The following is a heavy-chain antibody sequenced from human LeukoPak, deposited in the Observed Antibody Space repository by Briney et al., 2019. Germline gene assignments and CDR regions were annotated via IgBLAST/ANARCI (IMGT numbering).Heavy chain of an antibody. CDR1: GGTFTSYA. J-gene: IGHJ6*04. Sequence: SVNLSCTASGGTFTSYAISWVRQAAGHGREWMGGIIPIFRTANYAQKFQARVTITADKSTSTAYMKLSSLRSQHTAVYYCARSGDCSSTSCYANRYYDYGMDVWGKGTTVTVSS. CDR3: ARSGDCSSTSCYANRYYDYGMDV. D-gene: IGHD2-2*03. CDR2: IIPIFRTA. V-gene: IGHV1-69*06.